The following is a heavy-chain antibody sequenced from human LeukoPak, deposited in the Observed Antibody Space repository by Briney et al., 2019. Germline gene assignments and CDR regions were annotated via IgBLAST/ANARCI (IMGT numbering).Heavy chain of an antibody. V-gene: IGHV4-38-2*02. Sequence: PSETLSLTYTVSNYSISSGYYWGWIRQPPGKGLEWIGSFYHSGRTFYKPSLKSRVTLSVDTSKNNLCMMLTSVTAADTAVYYCARLYLPATRFDYWGQGTLVTVSS. CDR2: FYHSGRT. CDR1: NYSISSGYY. CDR3: ARLYLPATRFDY. D-gene: IGHD5-24*01. J-gene: IGHJ4*02.